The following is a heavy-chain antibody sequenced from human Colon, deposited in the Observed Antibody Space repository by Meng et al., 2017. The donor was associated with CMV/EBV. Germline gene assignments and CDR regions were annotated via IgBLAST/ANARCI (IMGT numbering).Heavy chain of an antibody. D-gene: IGHD2-8*02. J-gene: IGHJ5*02. CDR1: GFSVSRNY. CDR2: IYDTGRT. V-gene: IGHV3-53*01. Sequence: GGSLRLSCAASGFSVSRNYVSWVRQGPGVGLEWLSVIYDTGRTYYADSVKGRFTVSRDESKNTVFLQMNSLRADDTGIYFCAKIRKGGYCSGGSCFDTWGQGTQVTVSS. CDR3: AKIRKGGYCSGGSCFDT.